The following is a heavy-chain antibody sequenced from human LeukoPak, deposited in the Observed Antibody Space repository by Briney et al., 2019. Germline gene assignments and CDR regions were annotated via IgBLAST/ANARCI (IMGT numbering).Heavy chain of an antibody. CDR2: INPSGGST. D-gene: IGHD3-22*01. CDR1: GYTFTSYY. CDR3: ARDLPSYDSSGWFDP. J-gene: IGHJ5*02. Sequence: ASVKVSCKASGYTFTSYYMHWVRQAPGQGLEWMGIINPSGGSTSYAQKFQGRVTMTRDTSTSTVYMELSSLRSEDTAVYYCARDLPSYDSSGWFDPWGQGTLVTVSS. V-gene: IGHV1-46*01.